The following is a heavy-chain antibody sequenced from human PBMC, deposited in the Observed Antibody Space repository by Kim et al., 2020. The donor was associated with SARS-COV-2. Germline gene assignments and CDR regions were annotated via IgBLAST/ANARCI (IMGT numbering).Heavy chain of an antibody. J-gene: IGHJ3*02. CDR2: INPSGGST. CDR1: GYTFTSYY. D-gene: IGHD6-19*01. CDR3: ARLETLRVAGTDNAFDI. Sequence: ASVKVSCKTSGYTFTSYYMHWVRQAPGQGLAWMGIINPSGGSTSYAQKFQGRVTMTRDTSTSTVYMELSSLRSEDTAVYYCARLETLRVAGTDNAFDIRGKGTMVTVSS. V-gene: IGHV1-46*01.